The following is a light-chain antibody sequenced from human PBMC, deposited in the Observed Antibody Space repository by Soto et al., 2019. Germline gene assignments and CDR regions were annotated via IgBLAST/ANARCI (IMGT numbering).Light chain of an antibody. J-gene: IGLJ1*01. V-gene: IGLV2-11*01. CDR3: CSHAGSYTYV. CDR2: DVT. Sequence: QSVLNQPRSVSGSPGQSLTISCTGTSSDVGGYNYVSWYQQYPGKVPKLMIYDVTKRPSGVPDRFSGSKSGNTASLTISGLQAEDEADYYCCSHAGSYTYVFGTGTKLTVL. CDR1: SSDVGGYNY.